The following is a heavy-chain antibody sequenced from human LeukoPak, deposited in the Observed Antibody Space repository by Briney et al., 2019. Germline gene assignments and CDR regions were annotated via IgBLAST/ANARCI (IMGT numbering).Heavy chain of an antibody. J-gene: IGHJ4*02. CDR1: GYTLTDYY. V-gene: IGHV1-2*06. D-gene: IGHD3-22*01. CDR3: ARVGYYENRGYYEY. Sequence: ASVKVSCKASGYTLTDYYMHWVRQAPGQGLEWMGRINPNSGGTNYAQKFQGRVTMTRDTSISTVYMELSRLRSDDTAVYYCARVGYYENRGYYEYWGQGTLVTVSS. CDR2: INPNSGGT.